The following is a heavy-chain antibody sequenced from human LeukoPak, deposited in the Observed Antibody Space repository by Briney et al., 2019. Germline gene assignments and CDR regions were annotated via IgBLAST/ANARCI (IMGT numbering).Heavy chain of an antibody. V-gene: IGHV1-69*13. CDR2: IVPIFGTA. Sequence: SVKVSCKASGGAFSSYAISWVRQAPGQGLEWMGGIVPIFGTANYAQKFQGRVTITADESTSTAYMELSSLRSEDTAVYYCARTAGGSGSYPNWFDPWGQGTLVTVSS. J-gene: IGHJ5*02. CDR3: ARTAGGSGSYPNWFDP. D-gene: IGHD3-10*01. CDR1: GGAFSSYA.